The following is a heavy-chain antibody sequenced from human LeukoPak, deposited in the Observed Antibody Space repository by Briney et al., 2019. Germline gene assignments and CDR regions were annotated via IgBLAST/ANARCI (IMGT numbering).Heavy chain of an antibody. CDR3: ARELAVAGTGFDY. CDR1: GYTFTAYY. Sequence: ASVKVSCKASGYTFTAYYMHWVRQAPGQGLEWMGWINPNSGGTNYAQKFQGRATMTRDTSISTAYMELSRLRSDDTAVYYCARELAVAGTGFDYWGQGTLVTVSS. D-gene: IGHD6-19*01. V-gene: IGHV1-2*02. CDR2: INPNSGGT. J-gene: IGHJ4*02.